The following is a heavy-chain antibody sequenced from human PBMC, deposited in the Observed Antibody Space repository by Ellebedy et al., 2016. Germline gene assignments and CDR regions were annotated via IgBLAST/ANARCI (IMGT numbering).Heavy chain of an antibody. CDR3: ARDYSAGTMIRGLIVYY. J-gene: IGHJ4*02. CDR2: ISSRGDYT. V-gene: IGHV3-21*06. Sequence: GGSLRLSXTTSGFPFSSYTMSWVRQAPGTGLEWVSSISSRGDYTRYADSLKGRFTISRDNAKNSLYLQMNSLRVEDTAMYYCARDYSAGTMIRGLIVYYWGQGTPVTVSS. D-gene: IGHD3-10*01. CDR1: GFPFSSYT.